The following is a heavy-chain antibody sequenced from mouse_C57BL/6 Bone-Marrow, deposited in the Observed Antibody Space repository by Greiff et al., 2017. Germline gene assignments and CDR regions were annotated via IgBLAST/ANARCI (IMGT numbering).Heavy chain of an antibody. V-gene: IGHV14-4*01. CDR2: LDPEIGDT. Sequence: VQLQQSGAELVRPGASVKLSCTASGFNIKDDYIPWVKQRPEQGLEWIGWLDPEIGDTEYASKFQGKATITSDTSSNTAYLQLSSLTAEDTAVYYCSSFDGNYFDCWGQGTPLTVAS. CDR3: SSFDGNYFDC. D-gene: IGHD2-3*01. CDR1: GFNIKDDY. J-gene: IGHJ2*01.